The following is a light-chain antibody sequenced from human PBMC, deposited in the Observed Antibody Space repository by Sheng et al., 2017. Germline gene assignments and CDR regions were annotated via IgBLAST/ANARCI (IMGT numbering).Light chain of an antibody. V-gene: IGLV2-14*03. CDR3: QVWDSSSDHHVV. J-gene: IGLJ2*01. Sequence: QSALTQPASVSGSPGQSITISCTGTSSDVGAYYYVSWYQQHPGKAPKLMIYDVTSRPSGIPERFSGSNSGNTATLTISRVEAGDEADYYCQVWDSSSDHHVVFGGRTNLTVL. CDR2: DVT. CDR1: SSDVGAYYY.